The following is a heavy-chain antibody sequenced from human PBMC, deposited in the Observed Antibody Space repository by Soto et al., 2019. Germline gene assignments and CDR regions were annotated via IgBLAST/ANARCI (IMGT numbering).Heavy chain of an antibody. CDR2: IYYSGST. CDR1: GGSISSGYYY. J-gene: IGHJ6*02. V-gene: IGHV4-61*01. Sequence: PSETLSLTCSVSGGSISSGYYYWSWIRQPPGKGLEWIGYIYYSGSTNYNPSLKSRVTISVDTSKNQFSLKLSSVTAADTAVYYCARAQGVYGMDVWGQGTTVTVSS. D-gene: IGHD3-16*01. CDR3: ARAQGVYGMDV.